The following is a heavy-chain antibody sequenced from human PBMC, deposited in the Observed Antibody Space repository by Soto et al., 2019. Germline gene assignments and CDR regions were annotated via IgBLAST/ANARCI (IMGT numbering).Heavy chain of an antibody. D-gene: IGHD3-22*01. Sequence: APMKVSCKASGYTFTSYGISSVRQAPGQGLESMRWISAYNDNTNYAQKLHVRNTMTPHTSTNTAYMELKKLRATDTGGYFSARDMNYYDSSGYPNAISGQGTMVTISS. CDR1: GYTFTSYG. CDR2: ISAYNDNT. J-gene: IGHJ3*02. V-gene: IGHV1-18*01. CDR3: ARDMNYYDSSGYPNAI.